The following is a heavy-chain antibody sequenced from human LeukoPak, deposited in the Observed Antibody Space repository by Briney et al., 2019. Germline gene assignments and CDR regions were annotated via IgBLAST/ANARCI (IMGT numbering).Heavy chain of an antibody. CDR1: GGSFSGYY. D-gene: IGHD6-19*01. CDR3: ARGLGKSGWYRLRYNWFDP. V-gene: IGHV4-34*01. J-gene: IGHJ5*02. Sequence: SETLSLTCAVYGGSFSGYYWSWIRQPAGKGLEWIGEINHSGSTNYNPSLKSRVTISVDTSKNQFSLKLSSVTAADTAVYYCARGLGKSGWYRLRYNWFDPWGQGTLVTVSS. CDR2: INHSGST.